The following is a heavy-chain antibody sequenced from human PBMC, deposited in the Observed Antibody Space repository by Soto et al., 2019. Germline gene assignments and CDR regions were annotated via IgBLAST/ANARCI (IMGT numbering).Heavy chain of an antibody. Sequence: QVQLVESGGGVVQPGRSLRLSCAASGFTFDNYGLPWVRQAPGKWREWVEVISYDGSKKFYADSVTGRFTISRDNSKNTLYLQMNTLRVEDTAVYYCAKDLDVVVGGTATRGLDVWGQGTTVTVSS. CDR2: ISYDGSKK. D-gene: IGHD2-15*01. J-gene: IGHJ6*02. CDR3: AKDLDVVVGGTATRGLDV. V-gene: IGHV3-30*18. CDR1: GFTFDNYG.